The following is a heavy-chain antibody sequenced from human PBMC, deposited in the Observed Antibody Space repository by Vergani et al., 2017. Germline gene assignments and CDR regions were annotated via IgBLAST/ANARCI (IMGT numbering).Heavy chain of an antibody. CDR3: ARSRYDSSGFSTIFRY. CDR2: IWYDGSNT. D-gene: IGHD3-22*01. J-gene: IGHJ4*02. Sequence: QVQLVESGGGVVQPGRPLRLSCAASGFSFNTYTMIWVRQAPGKGLEWVAIIWYDGSNTYYADSVKGRFTVSRDNSRNTLFLQMNSLRVEDTAVYYCARSRYDSSGFSTIFRYWGQGTRVTVS. V-gene: IGHV3-33*08. CDR1: GFSFNTYT.